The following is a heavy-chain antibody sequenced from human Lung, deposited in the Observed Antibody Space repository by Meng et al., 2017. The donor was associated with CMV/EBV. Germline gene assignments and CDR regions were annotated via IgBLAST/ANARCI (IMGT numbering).Heavy chain of an antibody. V-gene: IGHV4-31*03. Sequence: TLSLXCTVSGGSITRGNYYWTWIRQHPGKGLEWIGFIYHGGSTDYNPSLKRRLTISVDTSKNQFSLKLSSVTAADTAVYYCARDRFSITGTTYLGFGMDVWGQGTTVTVSS. CDR1: GGSITRGNYY. D-gene: IGHD1-7*01. J-gene: IGHJ6*02. CDR3: ARDRFSITGTTYLGFGMDV. CDR2: IYHGGST.